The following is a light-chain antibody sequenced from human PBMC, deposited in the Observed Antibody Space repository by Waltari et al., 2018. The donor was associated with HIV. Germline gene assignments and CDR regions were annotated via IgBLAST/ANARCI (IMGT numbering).Light chain of an antibody. Sequence: NFMLTQPHSVSESPGKTVTISCTGSSGSIASNYLQWYQQRPAVAPTTLIYEVSQRPSGVPDRFAVSIDSSSNSASLTISGLKTEDEADYYCQSYDSSNVVFGGGTKLTVL. J-gene: IGLJ2*01. CDR3: QSYDSSNVV. CDR2: EVS. V-gene: IGLV6-57*02. CDR1: SGSIASNY.